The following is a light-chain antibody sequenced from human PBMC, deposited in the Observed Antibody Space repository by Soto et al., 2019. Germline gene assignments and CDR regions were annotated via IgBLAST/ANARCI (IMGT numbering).Light chain of an antibody. Sequence: EIAMTQSPATLSVSPGERATLSCRASQSVSTNLVWYQQKPGQAPRLLIYGASTRATGVPGRFSGTGSGTEFTLAISSLQSEDSAVYYCQQYNHWWTFGQGTKVDI. CDR1: QSVSTN. V-gene: IGKV3-15*01. CDR3: QQYNHWWT. CDR2: GAS. J-gene: IGKJ1*01.